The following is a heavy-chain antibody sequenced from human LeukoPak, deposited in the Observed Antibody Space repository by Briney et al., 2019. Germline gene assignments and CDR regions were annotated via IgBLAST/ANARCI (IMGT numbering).Heavy chain of an antibody. CDR3: ARGSTNYYGSGSYPY. Sequence: ASVKVSCKASGYTFTGYYMHWVRQAPGQGLEWMGWINPNSGGTNYAQKFQGRVTMTRDTSISTAYMELSRLRSDDTAVYYCARGSTNYYGSGSYPYWGQGTLVTVSS. V-gene: IGHV1-2*02. CDR2: INPNSGGT. J-gene: IGHJ4*02. CDR1: GYTFTGYY. D-gene: IGHD3-10*01.